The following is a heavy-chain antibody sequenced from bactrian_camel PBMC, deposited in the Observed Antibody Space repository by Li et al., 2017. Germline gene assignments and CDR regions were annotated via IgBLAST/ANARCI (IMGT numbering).Heavy chain of an antibody. CDR3: AAGFGGGTVFRAANYNI. CDR1: GFTSNNCD. V-gene: IGHV3S53*01. D-gene: IGHD2*01. Sequence: QVQLVESGGGLVQPGEFLRLSCTAVGFTSNNCDIEWYRQAAGMQREWVASIRSFGTTHYKDFVKGRFTISRDNALNTLNLQMNMVKPEDTGIYYCAAGFGGGTVFRAANYNIWGQGTQVTVS. CDR2: IRSFGTT. J-gene: IGHJ4*01.